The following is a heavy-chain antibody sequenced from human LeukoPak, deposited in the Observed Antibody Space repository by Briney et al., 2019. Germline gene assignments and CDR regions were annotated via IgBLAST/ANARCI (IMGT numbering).Heavy chain of an antibody. Sequence: ASVKVSCKASGYTFTSYDINWVRQATGQWLEWMGWMNPNSGNTGYAQKFQGRVTITRNTSISTAYMELSSLRSEDTAVYYCARGRGKRFLEWLSRYYYMDVWGKGTTVTVSS. CDR2: MNPNSGNT. CDR3: ARGRGKRFLEWLSRYYYMDV. J-gene: IGHJ6*03. V-gene: IGHV1-8*03. CDR1: GYTFTSYD. D-gene: IGHD3-3*01.